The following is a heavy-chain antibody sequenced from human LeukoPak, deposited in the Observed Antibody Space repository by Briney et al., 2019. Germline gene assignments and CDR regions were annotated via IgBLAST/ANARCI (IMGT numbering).Heavy chain of an antibody. D-gene: IGHD1-14*01. CDR1: GGSISGYY. CDR2: IYYSGST. Sequence: PSETLSLTSTVSGGSISGYYWSWIRQPPGKGLEWIAQIYYSGSTICNPSLESRLTISVHTSKNQLSLKVSSVAAADTAVYYCVRHGTGQKAFDIWGQGTMVTVSS. CDR3: VRHGTGQKAFDI. J-gene: IGHJ3*02. V-gene: IGHV4-59*08.